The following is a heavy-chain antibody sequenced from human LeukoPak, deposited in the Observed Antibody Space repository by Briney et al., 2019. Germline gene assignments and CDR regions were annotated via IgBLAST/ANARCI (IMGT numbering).Heavy chain of an antibody. Sequence: GGSLRLSCAASGFTFSSYSMNWVRQAPGKGLEWVSSISSSSSYIYYADSVKGRFTISRDNAKNSLYLQMNSLRAEGTAVYYCARGLLFYYDSSGYYPFDYWGQGTLVTVSS. CDR1: GFTFSSYS. CDR3: ARGLLFYYDSSGYYPFDY. CDR2: ISSSSSYI. J-gene: IGHJ4*02. V-gene: IGHV3-21*01. D-gene: IGHD3-22*01.